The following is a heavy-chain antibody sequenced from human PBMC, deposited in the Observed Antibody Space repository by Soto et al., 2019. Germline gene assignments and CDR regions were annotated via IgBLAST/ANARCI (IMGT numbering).Heavy chain of an antibody. CDR3: ARRLRGGYGMDV. CDR2: INSDGSTT. V-gene: IGHV3-74*01. J-gene: IGHJ6*02. Sequence: EVQLVESGGGSVQPGGSLRLSCAASGFTFTSYWIHWVRQAPGKGLVWVSRINSDGSTTNYADSVKGRFTVSRDNAKNTVYLEVNSLRAEDTAVYSCARRLRGGYGMDVWGQGTTVTVSS. CDR1: GFTFTSYW. D-gene: IGHD3-16*01.